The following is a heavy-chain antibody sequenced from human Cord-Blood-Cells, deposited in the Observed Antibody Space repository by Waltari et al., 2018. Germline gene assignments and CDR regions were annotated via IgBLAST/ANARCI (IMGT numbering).Heavy chain of an antibody. V-gene: IGHV1-69*01. D-gene: IGHD3-10*01. CDR2: IIPIFGTA. CDR1: GGTFSSYA. J-gene: IGHJ4*02. CDR3: ARGGGAGSYYFDY. Sequence: QVQLVQSGAEVKKPGSSVKVSCKASGGTFSSYAISWVRQAPGQGLEWMGGIIPIFGTANDAQKFQGRVTITAEESTSTAYMEVSRLGSEDTAVYYCARGGGAGSYYFDYWGQGTLVTVSS.